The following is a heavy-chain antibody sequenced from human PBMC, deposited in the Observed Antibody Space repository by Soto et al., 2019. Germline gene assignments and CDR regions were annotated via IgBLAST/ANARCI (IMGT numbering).Heavy chain of an antibody. CDR2: ISYSGYT. Sequence: SDTLSLTCTVSGASISSAAYYWSWIRQRPGEGLEWIGFISYSGYTFQNPSLKSRLLLSVATSKNQFSLELSFVTAADTAVYYCARGPTPSWSSYRFSYFDSWGPGSLVTVSS. CDR3: ARGPTPSWSSYRFSYFDS. V-gene: IGHV4-30-4*02. CDR1: GASISSAAYY. J-gene: IGHJ4*01. D-gene: IGHD3-16*02.